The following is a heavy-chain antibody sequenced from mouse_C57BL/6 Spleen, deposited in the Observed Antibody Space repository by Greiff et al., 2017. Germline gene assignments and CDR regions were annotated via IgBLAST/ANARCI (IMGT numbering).Heavy chain of an antibody. CDR1: GYSFTDYN. V-gene: IGHV1-39*01. J-gene: IGHJ4*01. CDR2: INPNYGTT. Sequence: EVQLRQSGPELVKPGASVKISCKASGYSFTDYNMNWVKQSNGKSLEWIGVINPNYGTTSYNQKFKGKATLTVDQSSSTAYMQLNSLTSEDSAVYYCATTVVAKGYAMDYWGQGTSVTVSS. CDR3: ATTVVAKGYAMDY. D-gene: IGHD1-1*01.